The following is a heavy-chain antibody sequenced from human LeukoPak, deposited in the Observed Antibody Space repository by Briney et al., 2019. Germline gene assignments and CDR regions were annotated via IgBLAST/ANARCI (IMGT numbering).Heavy chain of an antibody. Sequence: GRSLRLSCAASGFTFSSYGMHWVRQAPGKGLEWVSLISGDGGSTYYADSVKGRFTISRDNSKNSLYLQMNSLRTEDTALYYCAKVWGYYDSSGYYQEGGFDYWGQGTLVTVSS. J-gene: IGHJ4*02. V-gene: IGHV3-43*02. D-gene: IGHD3-22*01. CDR3: AKVWGYYDSSGYYQEGGFDY. CDR1: GFTFSSYG. CDR2: ISGDGGST.